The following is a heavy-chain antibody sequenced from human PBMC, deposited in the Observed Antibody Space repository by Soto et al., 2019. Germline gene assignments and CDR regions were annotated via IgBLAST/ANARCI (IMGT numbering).Heavy chain of an antibody. CDR1: GFTFSGYG. CDR2: ISSSSSYI. CDR3: ARDGSYCSGGSCYQAYFDY. D-gene: IGHD2-15*01. J-gene: IGHJ4*02. Sequence: PGGSLRLSCAASGFTFSGYGMHWVRQAPGKGLEWVSFISSSSSYIYYADSVKGRFTISRDNAKNSLYLQMNSLRAEDTAVYYCARDGSYCSGGSCYQAYFDYWGQGTLVTVSS. V-gene: IGHV3-21*01.